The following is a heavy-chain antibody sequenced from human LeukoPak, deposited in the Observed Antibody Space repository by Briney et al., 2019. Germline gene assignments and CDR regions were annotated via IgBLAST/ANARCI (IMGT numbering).Heavy chain of an antibody. Sequence: GGSLRLLCAASGFTFYDYGMSWVRHATGKGLEWGSGIKWKGGSTGYADSVKGRFTISRDNAKNSLYLQMNSLRAEDTALYYCARDPGVVTAILPSAYFDYWGQGTLVTVSS. D-gene: IGHD2-21*02. CDR2: IKWKGGST. J-gene: IGHJ4*02. V-gene: IGHV3-20*04. CDR3: ARDPGVVTAILPSAYFDY. CDR1: GFTFYDYG.